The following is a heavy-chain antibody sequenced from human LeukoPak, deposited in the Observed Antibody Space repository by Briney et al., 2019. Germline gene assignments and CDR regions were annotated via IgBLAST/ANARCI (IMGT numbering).Heavy chain of an antibody. Sequence: ASVTVSCKASGYTFTGYYMHWVRQAPGQGLQWMGWINPNSGGTNYAQKFQGRVTMTRDTSISTAYMELSRLRSDDTAVYYCAITDVTYYYDSSGYYLGYWGQGTLVTVSS. J-gene: IGHJ4*02. V-gene: IGHV1-2*02. CDR2: INPNSGGT. CDR3: AITDVTYYYDSSGYYLGY. D-gene: IGHD3-22*01. CDR1: GYTFTGYY.